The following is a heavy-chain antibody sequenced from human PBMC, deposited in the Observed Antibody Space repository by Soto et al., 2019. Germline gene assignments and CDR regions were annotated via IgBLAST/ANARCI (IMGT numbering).Heavy chain of an antibody. CDR3: ARDGRMGTRSPARGNWFDP. V-gene: IGHV3-33*01. D-gene: IGHD1-1*01. CDR2: IWYDGSNK. Sequence: GGSLRLSCAASGFTFSSYGMHWVRQAPGKGLEWVAVIWYDGSNKYYADSVKGRFTISRDNSKNTLYLQMNSLRAEDTAVYYCARDGRMGTRSPARGNWFDPWGQGTLVTVSS. J-gene: IGHJ5*02. CDR1: GFTFSSYG.